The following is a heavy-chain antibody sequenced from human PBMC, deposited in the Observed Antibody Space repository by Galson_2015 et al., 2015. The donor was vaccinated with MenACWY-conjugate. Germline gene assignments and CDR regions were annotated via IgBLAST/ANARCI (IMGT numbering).Heavy chain of an antibody. D-gene: IGHD1-26*01. J-gene: IGHJ4*02. CDR1: GFTFSTYW. Sequence: SLRLSCAVSGFTFSTYWMHWGRQAPGKGLEWVSRIDPDGSTTDYAESMKGRFTISRDNAKNTLFLHIHSLRVESTAVYYCATSGSYRFDYWSQGALVTVSS. CDR2: IDPDGSTT. CDR3: ATSGSYRFDY. V-gene: IGHV3-74*01.